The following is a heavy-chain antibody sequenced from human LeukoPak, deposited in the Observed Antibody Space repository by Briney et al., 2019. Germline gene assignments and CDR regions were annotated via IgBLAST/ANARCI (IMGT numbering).Heavy chain of an antibody. CDR3: GRNRYSGSLSPFDI. V-gene: IGHV3-23*01. CDR1: KFAFSSYA. CDR2: ISGGGGNT. Sequence: GGSLRLSCAASKFAFSSYAMSWVRQAPGKGLEWVSAISGGGGNTYYADSVKGRFTISRDNCKNTLYLQMNSLRAEDTAVYYCGRNRYSGSLSPFDIWGQGTVVTVSS. D-gene: IGHD1-26*01. J-gene: IGHJ3*02.